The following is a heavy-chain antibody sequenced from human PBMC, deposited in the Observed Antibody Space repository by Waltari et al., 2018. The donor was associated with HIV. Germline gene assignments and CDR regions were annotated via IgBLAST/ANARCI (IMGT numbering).Heavy chain of an antibody. CDR3: ARDSGFDY. D-gene: IGHD6-25*01. V-gene: IGHV1-3*01. J-gene: IGHJ4*02. CDR1: GYTFTTYT. CDR2: INSGNGNT. Sequence: QVQLVQSGAEVKKPGASVKVSCKASGYTFTTYTVQWVRQAPGQRLEWMGGINSGNGNTKYSQKFQGRVTMTRDTAASTAYMELSSLRSEDTAVYYCARDSGFDYWGQGTLVTVSS.